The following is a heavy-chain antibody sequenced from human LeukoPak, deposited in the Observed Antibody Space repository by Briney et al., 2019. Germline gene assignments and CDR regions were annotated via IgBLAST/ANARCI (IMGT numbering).Heavy chain of an antibody. CDR3: TTVGSSWGFDY. D-gene: IGHD6-13*01. CDR1: GFAFSTYA. CDR2: IKSKTDGGTT. V-gene: IGHV3-15*01. Sequence: GGSLRLSCAASGFAFSTYAMSWLRQAPGKGLEWVGRIKSKTDGGTTDYPAPAKDRFTISRDDSKNTLFLQMNSLITEDTAVYYCTTVGSSWGFDYWGQGTLVTVSS. J-gene: IGHJ4*02.